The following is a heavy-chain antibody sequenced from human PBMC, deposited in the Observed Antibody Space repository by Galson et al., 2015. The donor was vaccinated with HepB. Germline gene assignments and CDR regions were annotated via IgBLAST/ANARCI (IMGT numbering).Heavy chain of an antibody. CDR2: INAGNGNT. CDR3: AREGAAAGRTYDAFDI. Sequence: SVKVSCKASGYTVTSYAIHWVRQAPGQRLEWMGWINAGNGNTKDSLNFQGRVTIIRDTSASTAYMEVSSLRSEDTALYYCAREGAAAGRTYDAFDIWGQGTMVTVSS. J-gene: IGHJ3*02. CDR1: GYTVTSYA. V-gene: IGHV1-3*01. D-gene: IGHD6-13*01.